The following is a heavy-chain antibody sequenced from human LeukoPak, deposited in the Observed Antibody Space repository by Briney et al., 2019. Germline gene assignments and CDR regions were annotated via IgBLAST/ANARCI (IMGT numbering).Heavy chain of an antibody. V-gene: IGHV3-66*01. Sequence: GGSLRLSCAVSGFTFSSYGMTWVRQAPGKGLEWVSVIYSGGSTYYADSVKGRFTISRDNSKNTLYLQMNSLRAEDTAVYYCASKRWLQSDFDYWGQGTLVTVSS. CDR2: IYSGGST. CDR1: GFTFSSYG. CDR3: ASKRWLQSDFDY. J-gene: IGHJ4*02. D-gene: IGHD5-24*01.